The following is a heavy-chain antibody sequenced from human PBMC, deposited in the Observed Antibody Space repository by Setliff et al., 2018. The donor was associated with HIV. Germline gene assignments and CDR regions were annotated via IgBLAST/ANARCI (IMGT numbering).Heavy chain of an antibody. CDR3: AYSGRQLRGPYFDF. CDR2: IYWNNNK. D-gene: IGHD1-1*01. CDR1: GLSLSTSGVG. Sequence: SGPTLVNPTQTLTLTCTLSGLSLSTSGVGVGWIRQSPGKALEWLAFIYWNNNKHYSTSLKSRLTVTKDTSKNRVVFTMTNMDPVATATYYCAYSGRQLRGPYFDFWGQGTPVTVSS. V-gene: IGHV2-5*01. J-gene: IGHJ4*02.